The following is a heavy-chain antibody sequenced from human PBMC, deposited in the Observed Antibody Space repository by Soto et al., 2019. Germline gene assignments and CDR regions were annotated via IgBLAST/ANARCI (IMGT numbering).Heavy chain of an antibody. Sequence: TRSRTGTVSGGCISSGGYYGSWIRQHPGKGLEWIGYIYYSGSTYYNPSLKSRVTISVDTSKNQCSLKLSSVTAADTAVYYCAREDGYRSGSYMDVWGQGTTVTVSS. D-gene: IGHD3-10*01. J-gene: IGHJ6*02. CDR3: AREDGYRSGSYMDV. CDR1: GGCISSGGYY. CDR2: IYYSGST. V-gene: IGHV4-31*03.